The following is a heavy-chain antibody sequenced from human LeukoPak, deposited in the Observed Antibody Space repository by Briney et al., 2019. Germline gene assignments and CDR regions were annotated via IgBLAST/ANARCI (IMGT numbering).Heavy chain of an antibody. D-gene: IGHD6-6*01. CDR1: GSTFSSYA. Sequence: GGSLRLSCEASGSTFSSYAVHWVRQAPGKGLEWVAVISYDGGNKFYADSVKGRFTISRDNAKNLLYLQMDNLRAEDTAAYYCTPYSSSPVDSWGQGALVTISS. CDR3: TPYSSSPVDS. CDR2: ISYDGGNK. J-gene: IGHJ4*02. V-gene: IGHV3-30*04.